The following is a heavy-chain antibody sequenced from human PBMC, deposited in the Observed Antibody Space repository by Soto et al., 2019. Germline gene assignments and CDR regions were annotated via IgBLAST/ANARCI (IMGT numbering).Heavy chain of an antibody. V-gene: IGHV4-4*01. CDR1: GDSVSSNNY. CDR2: IYHTGTT. D-gene: IGHD6-19*01. CDR3: ARSGGWYGDHS. J-gene: IGHJ4*02. Sequence: QVQLQESGPGLVKPSGTLSLTCAVSGDSVSSNNYWCWFRQPPGKGLEWIGGIYHTGTTNYNPSLKSRVTMAVAKSNNQFSLSLSSVTAAGPAVYWWARSGGWYGDHSWGPGTLVTVSS.